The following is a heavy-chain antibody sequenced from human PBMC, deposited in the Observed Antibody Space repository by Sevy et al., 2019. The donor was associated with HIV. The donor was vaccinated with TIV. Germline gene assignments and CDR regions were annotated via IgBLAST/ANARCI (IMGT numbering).Heavy chain of an antibody. V-gene: IGHV4-39*01. J-gene: IGHJ4*02. Sequence: SETLSLTCTVSGGSISSTSYYWGWIRQPPGKGLEWIGTIYYSGSTYYNPSLESRVTISVDTSKNQFSLNLTSVTAADTAMYYCASLRGGAFDYWGQGTLVTVSS. CDR3: ASLRGGAFDY. CDR2: IYYSGST. CDR1: GGSISSTSYY.